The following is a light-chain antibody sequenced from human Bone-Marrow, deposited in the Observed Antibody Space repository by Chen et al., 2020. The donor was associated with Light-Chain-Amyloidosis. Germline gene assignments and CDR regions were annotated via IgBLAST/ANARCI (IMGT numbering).Light chain of an antibody. V-gene: IGLV3-21*02. CDR3: QLWDTSTGMV. CDR2: DDA. Sequence: YVVTQPSSVSVAPGQTATITCTGDNIGSRHVHWYRRVPGQAPALVVYDDADRPSGIPDRFSGSNSGNTATLAIRGVEAGDEAEYYCQLWDTSTGMVFGGGTKLTVL. J-gene: IGLJ2*01. CDR1: NIGSRH.